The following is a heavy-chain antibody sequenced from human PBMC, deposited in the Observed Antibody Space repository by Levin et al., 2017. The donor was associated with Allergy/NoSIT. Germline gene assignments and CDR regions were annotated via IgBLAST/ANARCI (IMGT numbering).Heavy chain of an antibody. Sequence: SETLSLTCTVSGGSISSGGYYWSWIRQHPGKGLEWIGYIYYSGSTYYNPSLKSRVTISVDTSKNQFSLKLSSVTAADTAVYYCARVGARITIFGVAYTGGGFDPWGQGTLVTVSS. CDR2: IYYSGST. CDR1: GGSISSGGYY. J-gene: IGHJ5*02. V-gene: IGHV4-31*03. CDR3: ARVGARITIFGVAYTGGGFDP. D-gene: IGHD3-3*01.